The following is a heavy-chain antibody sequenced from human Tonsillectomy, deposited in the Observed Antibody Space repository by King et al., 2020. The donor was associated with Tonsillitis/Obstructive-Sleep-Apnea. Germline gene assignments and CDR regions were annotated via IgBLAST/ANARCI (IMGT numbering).Heavy chain of an antibody. J-gene: IGHJ4*02. CDR3: ARGIVLMVYATFDY. CDR1: GESFSGYY. CDR2: INHSGST. Sequence: VQLQQWGAGLLKPSETLSLTCAVYGESFSGYYWSWIRQPPGKGLEWIGEINHSGSTNYNPSPKSRVTISVDTSKNQFSLNLSSVTAADTAVYYCARGIVLMVYATFDYWGQGTLVTVSS. V-gene: IGHV4-34*01. D-gene: IGHD2-8*01.